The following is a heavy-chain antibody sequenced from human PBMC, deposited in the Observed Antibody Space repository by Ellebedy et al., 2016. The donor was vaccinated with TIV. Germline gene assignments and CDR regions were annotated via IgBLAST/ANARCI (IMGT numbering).Heavy chain of an antibody. Sequence: ASVKVSXKASGYTFTSYGISWVRQAPGQGLGWMGWISPYNDNTNYAQKLQGRVTMTTDTSTSTAYMELRSLRSDDTAVYYCARRGGYCTSTSCYYYYGLDVWGQGTTVTVSS. CDR1: GYTFTSYG. V-gene: IGHV1-18*04. CDR2: ISPYNDNT. J-gene: IGHJ6*02. CDR3: ARRGGYCTSTSCYYYYGLDV. D-gene: IGHD2-2*01.